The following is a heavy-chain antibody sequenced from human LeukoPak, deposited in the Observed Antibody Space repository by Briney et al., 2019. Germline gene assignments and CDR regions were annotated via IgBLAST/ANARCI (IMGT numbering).Heavy chain of an antibody. D-gene: IGHD3-10*01. Sequence: GGSLRLSCAASGFTFRSYNMNWVRQAPGKGLEWVSYITGGSTTIYCADSVKGRFTISRDNSENTLYLEMNSLRAEDTAVYYCAKDIGSYYDYWGQGILVTVSS. V-gene: IGHV3-48*01. CDR1: GFTFRSYN. J-gene: IGHJ4*02. CDR2: ITGGSTTI. CDR3: AKDIGSYYDY.